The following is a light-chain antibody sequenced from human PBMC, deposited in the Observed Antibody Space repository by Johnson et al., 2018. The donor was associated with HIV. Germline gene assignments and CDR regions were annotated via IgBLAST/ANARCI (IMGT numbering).Light chain of an antibody. CDR2: ENN. V-gene: IGLV1-51*02. Sequence: QSVLTQPPSVSAAPGQKVTIPCSGSSSNIGNNYVSWYQHLPGTAPKLLIYENNKRPSGSPDRFSGSKSGTSATLDITGLQTGDEADYYCGTLDSSLSVSYVFGTGTKVTAL. CDR1: SSNIGNNY. J-gene: IGLJ1*01. CDR3: GTLDSSLSVSYV.